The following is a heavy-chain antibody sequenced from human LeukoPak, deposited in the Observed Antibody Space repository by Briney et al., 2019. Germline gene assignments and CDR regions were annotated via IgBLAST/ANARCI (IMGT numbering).Heavy chain of an antibody. J-gene: IGHJ6*02. CDR3: ARGNKGYCSSTSCPRAYYGMDV. V-gene: IGHV4-34*01. Sequence: SETLSLTCAVSGGSFSGYYWSWIRQPPGEGLEWIGEIYHSGSTNYNPSLKSRVTISVDTSKNQFSLKLSSVTAADTAVYYCARGNKGYCSSTSCPRAYYGMDVWGQGTTVTVSS. CDR2: IYHSGST. D-gene: IGHD2-2*01. CDR1: GGSFSGYY.